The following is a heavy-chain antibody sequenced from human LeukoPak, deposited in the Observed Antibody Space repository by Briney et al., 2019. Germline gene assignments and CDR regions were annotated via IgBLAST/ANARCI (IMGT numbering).Heavy chain of an antibody. CDR1: GGSISIYY. J-gene: IGHJ4*02. D-gene: IGHD3-22*01. V-gene: IGHV4-59*08. Sequence: SETLSLTCTVSGGSISIYYWSWIRQPPGKGLEWIGYNYYSGSTNYNPSLKSRVTISVDTSKNQFSLKLSSVTAADTAVYYCARLGYYDSSGYDYWGQGTLVTVSS. CDR2: NYYSGST. CDR3: ARLGYYDSSGYDY.